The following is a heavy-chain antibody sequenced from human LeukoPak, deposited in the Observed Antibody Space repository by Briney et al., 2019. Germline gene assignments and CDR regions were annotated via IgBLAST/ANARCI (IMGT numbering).Heavy chain of an antibody. V-gene: IGHV1-18*01. CDR1: GYTFSTYG. D-gene: IGHD3-22*01. J-gene: IGHJ4*02. CDR2: ISGYNGDA. Sequence: GASVKVSCKASGYTFSTYGITWVRQAPGQGLEWMGWISGYNGDANYAQKFQGRVTMTTDTSTRTAYMELRGLRSDDTAVYYCARDRGNVVVILDYWGQGTLVTVSS. CDR3: ARDRGNVVVILDY.